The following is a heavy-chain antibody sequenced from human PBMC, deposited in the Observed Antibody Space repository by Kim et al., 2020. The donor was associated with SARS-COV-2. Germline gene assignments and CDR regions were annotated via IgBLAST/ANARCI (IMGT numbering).Heavy chain of an antibody. D-gene: IGHD3-16*01. CDR1: GFTFSSYS. CDR2: ISSSSSTI. J-gene: IGHJ6*02. CDR3: ARDSFVGDYGMDV. V-gene: IGHV3-48*04. Sequence: GGSLRLSCAASGFTFSSYSMNWVRQAPGKGLEWVSYISSSSSTIYYADSVKGRFTISRDNAKNSLYLQMNSLRAEDTAVYYCARDSFVGDYGMDVWGQGTTVTVSS.